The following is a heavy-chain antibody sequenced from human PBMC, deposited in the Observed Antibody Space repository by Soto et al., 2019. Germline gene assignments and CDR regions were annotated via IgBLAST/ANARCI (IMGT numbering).Heavy chain of an antibody. Sequence: GGSLRLSCAASGFTFSTYGMHWVRQAPGKGLEWVAVISYDGNNEYYADSLKGRFTISRDNSNNTLYLQMNSLRPEDTALYYCAKDVLRNSQKLRNMDVWGKGTTVTVSS. CDR2: ISYDGNNE. J-gene: IGHJ6*03. D-gene: IGHD1-1*01. V-gene: IGHV3-30*18. CDR3: AKDVLRNSQKLRNMDV. CDR1: GFTFSTYG.